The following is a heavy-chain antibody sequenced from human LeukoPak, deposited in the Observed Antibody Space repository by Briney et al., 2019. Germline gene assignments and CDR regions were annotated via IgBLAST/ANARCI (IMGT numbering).Heavy chain of an antibody. Sequence: PSETLSLTCAVYGGSFSGYYWSWIRQPPGKGLEWIGEINHNGSTKYNPSLKSRVTISIDTSKNQFSLRLSSVTAADTAVYYCTTPWFDPWGQGTLVTVSS. CDR2: INHNGST. V-gene: IGHV4-34*01. CDR1: GGSFSGYY. D-gene: IGHD1-14*01. J-gene: IGHJ5*02. CDR3: TTPWFDP.